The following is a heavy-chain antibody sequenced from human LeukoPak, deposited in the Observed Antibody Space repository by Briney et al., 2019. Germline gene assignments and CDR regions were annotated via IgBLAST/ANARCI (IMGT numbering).Heavy chain of an antibody. V-gene: IGHV3-13*01. Sequence: SGGSLRLSCAASGFTFSRYDMHWVRQATGKGLEWVSAIGTAGDTYYPGSVKGRFTISRENAKNSLYLQMNSLRAEDTAVYYCARCRGGHYCSGGFDPWGQGTLVTVSS. CDR3: ARCRGGHYCSGGFDP. CDR1: GFTFSRYD. D-gene: IGHD2-15*01. CDR2: IGTAGDT. J-gene: IGHJ5*02.